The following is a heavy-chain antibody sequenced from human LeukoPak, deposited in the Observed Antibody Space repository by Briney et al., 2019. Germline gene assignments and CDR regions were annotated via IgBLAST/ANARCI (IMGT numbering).Heavy chain of an antibody. J-gene: IGHJ4*02. Sequence: PGGSLRLSCAASGFTFSSYWMSWVRQAPGKGLEWVSAISGSGGSTYYADSVKGRFTISRDNSKNTLYLQMNSLRAEDTAVYYCAKDGAYYYGSGPFDYWGQGTLVTVSS. V-gene: IGHV3-23*01. D-gene: IGHD3-10*01. CDR1: GFTFSSYW. CDR2: ISGSGGST. CDR3: AKDGAYYYGSGPFDY.